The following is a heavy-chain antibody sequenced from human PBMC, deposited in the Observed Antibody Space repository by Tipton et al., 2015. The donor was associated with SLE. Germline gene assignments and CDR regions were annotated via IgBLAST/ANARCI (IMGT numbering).Heavy chain of an antibody. CDR3: ARSAGYSSSWAHFDY. V-gene: IGHV4-61*05. J-gene: IGHJ4*02. D-gene: IGHD6-13*01. CDR2: IYYSGST. CDR1: GGSISSSSYY. Sequence: TLSLTCTVSGGSISSSSYYWGWIRQPPGKGLEWIGYIYYSGSTNYNPSLKSRVTISVDTSKNQFPLKLSSVTAADTAVYYCARSAGYSSSWAHFDYWGQGTLVTVSS.